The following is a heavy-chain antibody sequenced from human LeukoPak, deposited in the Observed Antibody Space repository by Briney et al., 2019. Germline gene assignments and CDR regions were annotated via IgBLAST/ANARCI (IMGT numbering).Heavy chain of an antibody. CDR2: ISSSSSYI. CDR3: AKDPVELELLDAFDI. J-gene: IGHJ3*02. V-gene: IGHV3-21*04. Sequence: GGSLRLSCAASGFTFSSYSMNWVRQAPGKGLEWVSSISSSSSYIYYADSVKGRFTISRDNAKNTLYLQMNSLRAEDTAVYYCAKDPVELELLDAFDIWGQGTMVTVSS. D-gene: IGHD1-7*01. CDR1: GFTFSSYS.